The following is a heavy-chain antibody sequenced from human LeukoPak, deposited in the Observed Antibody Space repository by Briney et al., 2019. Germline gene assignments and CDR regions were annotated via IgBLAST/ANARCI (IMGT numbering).Heavy chain of an antibody. V-gene: IGHV4-59*08. CDR3: ARHRPRNDIVVVPAASLRYYYMDV. CDR1: GGSFSGYY. D-gene: IGHD2-2*01. Sequence: PSETLSLTCAVYGGSFSGYYWSWIRQPPGKGLEWIGYIYYIGSTNYNPSLKSRVTISVDTSKNQFSLKLSSVTAADTAVYYCARHRPRNDIVVVPAASLRYYYMDVWGKGTTVTVSS. J-gene: IGHJ6*03. CDR2: IYYIGST.